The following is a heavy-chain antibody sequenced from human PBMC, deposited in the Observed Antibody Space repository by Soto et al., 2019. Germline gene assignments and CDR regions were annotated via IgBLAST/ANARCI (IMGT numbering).Heavy chain of an antibody. CDR3: LRDQRHWNEFADQ. CDR2: ISQDGAIA. CDR1: GFAFGSYW. D-gene: IGHD1-1*01. J-gene: IGHJ4*02. V-gene: IGHV3-74*01. Sequence: PGGSLRLSCAASGFAFGSYWMHWARQAPGKGLVWVSRISQDGAIATQADSVKGRFTISRDNAKNTLFLQMNSLRADDTAVYYCLRDQRHWNEFADQWGQGTLVTVSS.